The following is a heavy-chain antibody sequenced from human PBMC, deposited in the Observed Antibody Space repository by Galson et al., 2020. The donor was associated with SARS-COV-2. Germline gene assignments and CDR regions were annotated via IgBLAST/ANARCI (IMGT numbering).Heavy chain of an antibody. CDR1: GYTLTELS. Sequence: ASVKVSCKVSGYTLTELSMHWVRQAPGKGLEWMGGFDPEDGETIYAQKFQGRVTMTEDTSTDTAYMELSSLRSEDTAVYYCATNVIAARILYYGMDVWGQGTTVTVS. CDR2: FDPEDGET. J-gene: IGHJ6*02. CDR3: ATNVIAARILYYGMDV. D-gene: IGHD6-6*01. V-gene: IGHV1-24*01.